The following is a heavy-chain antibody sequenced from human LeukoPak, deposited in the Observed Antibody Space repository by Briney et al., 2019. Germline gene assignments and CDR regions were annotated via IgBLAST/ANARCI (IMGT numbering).Heavy chain of an antibody. D-gene: IGHD3-3*01. Sequence: SVKVSFKASGGTFSSYAISWVRQAPGQGLEWMGGIIPIFGTANYAQKFQGRVTITADESTSTAYMELSSLRSEDTAVYYCARDQPSVAYDFWSGYYADNWFDPWGQGTLVTVSS. CDR3: ARDQPSVAYDFWSGYYADNWFDP. V-gene: IGHV1-69*13. CDR1: GGTFSSYA. J-gene: IGHJ5*02. CDR2: IIPIFGTA.